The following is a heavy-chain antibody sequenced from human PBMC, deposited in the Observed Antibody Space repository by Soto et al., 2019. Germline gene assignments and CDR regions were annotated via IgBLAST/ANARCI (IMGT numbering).Heavy chain of an antibody. D-gene: IGHD3-16*01. CDR3: ARGPAAASVLSDYYYYYYMDV. J-gene: IGHJ6*03. Sequence: GGSLRLSCAASGFTFSSYSMNWVRQAPGKGLEWVSYISSSSSTIYYADSVKGRFTISRDNAKNSLYLQMNSLRAEDTAVYYCARGPAAASVLSDYYYYYYMDVWGKGTTVTVSS. CDR1: GFTFSSYS. V-gene: IGHV3-48*01. CDR2: ISSSSSTI.